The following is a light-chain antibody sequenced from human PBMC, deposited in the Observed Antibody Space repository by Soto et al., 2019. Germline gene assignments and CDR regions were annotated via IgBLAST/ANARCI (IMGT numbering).Light chain of an antibody. CDR1: QSVSSK. CDR2: GAS. CDR3: QQYNNWPTWT. V-gene: IGKV3-15*01. Sequence: EIVMTQSPATLSLSPGERATLSCRASQSVSSKLAWYQQKPGQAPRLLIYGASTRATGIPARFSGSGSGTEFTLTISSLQSEDFAFYYCQQYNNWPTWTFGQGTKVDIK. J-gene: IGKJ1*01.